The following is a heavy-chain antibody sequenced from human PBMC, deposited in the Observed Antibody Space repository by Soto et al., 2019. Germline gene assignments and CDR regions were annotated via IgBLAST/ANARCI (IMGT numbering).Heavy chain of an antibody. J-gene: IGHJ5*02. CDR1: GFTFNTYD. V-gene: IGHV3-21*01. CDR3: VRSGTSRLLRHSSFDA. D-gene: IGHD2-21*01. CDR2: ITTSSDYI. Sequence: EVQLVESGGGLVKPGGSLRLSCAASGFTFNTYDMNWVRKAPGKGLEWVSSITTSSDYIYNADTLKGRMTISRDNAKNSLFLQMNSLRAEDKAVYYCVRSGTSRLLRHSSFDAWGQGNLVTVSS.